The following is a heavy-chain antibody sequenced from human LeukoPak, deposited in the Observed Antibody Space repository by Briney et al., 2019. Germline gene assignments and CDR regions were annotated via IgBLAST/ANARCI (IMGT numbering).Heavy chain of an antibody. CDR3: ARDRDYYGMDV. CDR2: IYYSGST. CDR1: GGSISSYY. D-gene: IGHD5-24*01. Sequence: SETLSLTCTVSGGSISSYYWSWIRQPPGKGLEWIGYIYYSGSTNYNSSLKSRVTISVDTSKNQFSLKLSSVTAADTAVYYCARDRDYYGMDVWGQGTTVTVSS. J-gene: IGHJ6*02. V-gene: IGHV4-59*01.